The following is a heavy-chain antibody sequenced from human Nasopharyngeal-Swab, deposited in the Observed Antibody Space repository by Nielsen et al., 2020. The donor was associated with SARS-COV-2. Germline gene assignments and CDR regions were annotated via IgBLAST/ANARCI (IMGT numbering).Heavy chain of an antibody. J-gene: IGHJ4*02. CDR3: ARDLGSSSSTDN. CDR2: INPKSGGT. D-gene: IGHD6-6*01. V-gene: IGHV1-2*06. CDR1: GYTFNNYG. Sequence: ASVKVSCKTSGYTFNNYGLSWVRQAPGQGLEWMGRINPKSGGTVYAQKFQGRVTMTGDTSISTAIMDLSSLTSDDTAVYYCARDLGSSSSTDNWGQGTLVTVSA.